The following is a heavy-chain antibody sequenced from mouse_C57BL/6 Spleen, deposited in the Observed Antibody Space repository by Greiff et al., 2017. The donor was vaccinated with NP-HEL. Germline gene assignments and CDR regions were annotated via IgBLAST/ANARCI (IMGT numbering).Heavy chain of an antibody. CDR1: GYTFTSYW. V-gene: IGHV1-52*01. D-gene: IGHD2-2*01. Sequence: QVQLQQPGAELVRPGSSVKLSCKASGYTFTSYWMHWVKQRPIQGLEWIGNIDPSDSETHYNQKFKDKATLTVDKSSSTAYMQLSSLTSEDSAVYYCARSEGYDEDWYFDVWGTGTTVTVSS. J-gene: IGHJ1*03. CDR3: ARSEGYDEDWYFDV. CDR2: IDPSDSET.